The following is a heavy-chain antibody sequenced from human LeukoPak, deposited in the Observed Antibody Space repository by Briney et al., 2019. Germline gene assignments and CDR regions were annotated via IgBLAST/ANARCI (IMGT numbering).Heavy chain of an antibody. CDR3: AKTSGYGYAHDAFDI. CDR2: ISWNSGSI. CDR1: GFTFDAYA. V-gene: IGHV3-9*01. D-gene: IGHD5-18*01. J-gene: IGHJ3*02. Sequence: GGSLRLSCAASGFTFDAYAMHWVRQAPGKGLEWVSGISWNSGSIGYADSVKGRFTISRDNAKNSLYLQMNSLRAEDTALYYCAKTSGYGYAHDAFDIWGQGTMVTVSS.